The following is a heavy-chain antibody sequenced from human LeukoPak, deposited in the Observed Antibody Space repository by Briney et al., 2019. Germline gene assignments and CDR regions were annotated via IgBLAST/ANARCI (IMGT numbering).Heavy chain of an antibody. V-gene: IGHV1-18*01. CDR3: ARDRYGTGSYDY. J-gene: IGHJ4*02. CDR1: GYTFTGYG. Sequence: GASLKVSCKAYGYTFTGYGISWVRQAPGQGLEWMGWISDYNGHRNFAQKLQDRVTMTTDTSTNTAYMELRSLISDDTAFYYCARDRYGTGSYDYWGQGTLVAVSS. CDR2: ISDYNGHR. D-gene: IGHD3-10*01.